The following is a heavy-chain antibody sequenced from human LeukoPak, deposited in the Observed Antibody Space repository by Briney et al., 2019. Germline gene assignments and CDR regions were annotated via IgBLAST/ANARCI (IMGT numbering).Heavy chain of an antibody. D-gene: IGHD6-13*01. V-gene: IGHV1-2*02. J-gene: IGHJ5*02. Sequence: GASVKVSFKASGYTFTGYFIHWRRQAPGQGLEWMGWINPNSGGTNYAQKFQGRVTMTRDTSISTAYMELSSLKSDDTAVYYCARADTSNWYWFNPWGQGTLVTVSS. CDR2: INPNSGGT. CDR3: ARADTSNWYWFNP. CDR1: GYTFTGYF.